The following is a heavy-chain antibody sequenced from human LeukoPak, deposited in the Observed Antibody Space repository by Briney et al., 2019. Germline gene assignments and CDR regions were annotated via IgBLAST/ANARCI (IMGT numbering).Heavy chain of an antibody. CDR1: GGSISSYY. D-gene: IGHD3-22*01. V-gene: IGHV4-59*08. J-gene: IGHJ4*02. Sequence: SETLSLTCTVSGGSISSYYWSWIRQPPGKGLEWIGYIYYSGSTNYNPSLKSRVTISVDTSKNQFSLKLSSVTAADTAVYFCARTDYFDSSGYHYYFDYWGQGNLVTVSS. CDR3: ARTDYFDSSGYHYYFDY. CDR2: IYYSGST.